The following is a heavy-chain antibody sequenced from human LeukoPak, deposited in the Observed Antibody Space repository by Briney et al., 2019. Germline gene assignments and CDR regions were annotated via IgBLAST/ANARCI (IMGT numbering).Heavy chain of an antibody. CDR2: IYPGDSDT. CDR3: ARRRKPTTVEIYDAFDI. CDR1: GYSFTSYW. V-gene: IGHV5-51*01. D-gene: IGHD4-23*01. Sequence: KNGESLKISCKGSGYSFTSYWIGWVRQMPGKGLEWMGIIYPGDSDTRYSPSFQGQVTISADKSISTAYLQWSSLKASDTAMYYCARRRKPTTVEIYDAFDIWGQGTMVTVSS. J-gene: IGHJ3*02.